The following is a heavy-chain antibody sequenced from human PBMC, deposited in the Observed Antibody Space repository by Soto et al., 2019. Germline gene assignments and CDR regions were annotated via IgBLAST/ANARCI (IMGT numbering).Heavy chain of an antibody. D-gene: IGHD2-21*01. CDR3: ARVSTLVTGYLDY. CDR2: IKQDGSEK. Sequence: GGSLRLSCAASGFTFSSYWMSWVRQAPGKGLEWVANIKQDGSEKYYVDSVKGRFTISRDNAKNSLYLQMNSLRAEDTAVYYCARVSTLVTGYLDYWGQGTLVTVSS. CDR1: GFTFSSYW. J-gene: IGHJ4*02. V-gene: IGHV3-7*01.